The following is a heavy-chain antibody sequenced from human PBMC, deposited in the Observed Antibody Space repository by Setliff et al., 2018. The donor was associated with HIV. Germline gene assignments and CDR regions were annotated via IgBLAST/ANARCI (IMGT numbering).Heavy chain of an antibody. CDR3: ARDQAEYNFWSGYWGNYYYYMDV. V-gene: IGHV4-4*07. CDR2: IYTSGST. J-gene: IGHJ6*03. Sequence: SETLSLTCTVSGGSISSSYWSWIRQPAGKGLEWIGRIYTSGSTNYNPPLNSRVTVSVDTSKNQFSLKLSPVTAADTAVYYCARDQAEYNFWSGYWGNYYYYMDVWGKGTTVTVSS. D-gene: IGHD3-3*01. CDR1: GGSISSSY.